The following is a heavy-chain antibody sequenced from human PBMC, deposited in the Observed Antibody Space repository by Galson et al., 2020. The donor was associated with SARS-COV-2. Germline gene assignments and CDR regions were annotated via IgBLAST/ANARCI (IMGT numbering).Heavy chain of an antibody. V-gene: IGHV3-33*01. Sequence: GESLRLSCAASGFTFSSYGMTWVRQAPGKGLEWVAVIWYDGGNTYYADSVKGRFTISRDNSKNTLYLQMNSLRAEDTAVYYCARDSLSGYSSGSYYFDYWGQGTLVTVSS. CDR3: ARDSLSGYSSGSYYFDY. D-gene: IGHD6-19*01. J-gene: IGHJ4*02. CDR2: IWYDGGNT. CDR1: GFTFSSYG.